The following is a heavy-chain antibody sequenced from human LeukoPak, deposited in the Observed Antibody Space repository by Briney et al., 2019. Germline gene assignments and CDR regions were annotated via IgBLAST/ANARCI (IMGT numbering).Heavy chain of an antibody. CDR3: AKEGKSGSYKYYFDY. D-gene: IGHD1-26*01. J-gene: IGHJ4*02. V-gene: IGHV3-30*02. CDR1: GFTFSSYG. CDR2: IWYDGSNK. Sequence: GGSLRLSCAASGFTFSSYGMHWVRQAPGKGLEWVAVIWYDGSNKYYADSVKGRFTISRDNSKNTLYLQMNSLRAEDTAVYYCAKEGKSGSYKYYFDYWGQGTLVTVSS.